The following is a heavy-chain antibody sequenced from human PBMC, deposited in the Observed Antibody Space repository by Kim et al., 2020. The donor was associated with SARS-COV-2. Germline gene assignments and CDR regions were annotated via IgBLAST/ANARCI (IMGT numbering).Heavy chain of an antibody. V-gene: IGHV3-49*02. Sequence: VKGRFTISRDDSKSIAYLQMNSLKTEDTAVYYCTRDLAVAGINYYYGMDVWGQGTTVTVSS. CDR3: TRDLAVAGINYYYGMDV. D-gene: IGHD6-19*01. J-gene: IGHJ6*02.